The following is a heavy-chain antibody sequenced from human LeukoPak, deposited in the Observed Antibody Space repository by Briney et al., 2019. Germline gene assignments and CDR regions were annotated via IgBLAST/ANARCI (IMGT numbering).Heavy chain of an antibody. CDR1: GYTFTSYY. V-gene: IGHV1-46*01. J-gene: IGHJ6*02. CDR3: ASRSRYNWNYNYYYGMDV. Sequence: ASVKVSCKASGYTFTSYYMHWVRQAPGQGLEWMGIINPSGGSTSYAQKFQGRVTMTRDTSTSTAYMELSSLRSEDTAVYYCASRSRYNWNYNYYYGMDVWGQGTTVTVSS. D-gene: IGHD1-20*01. CDR2: INPSGGST.